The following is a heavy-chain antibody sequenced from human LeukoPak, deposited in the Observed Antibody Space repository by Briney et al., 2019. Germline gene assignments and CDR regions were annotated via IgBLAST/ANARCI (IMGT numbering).Heavy chain of an antibody. D-gene: IGHD2-15*01. Sequence: GGSLRLSCAASGFTFSSYSMNWVRQAPGKGLEWVSSISSSGTYIYYADSVKGRFTISRDNAKSSLYLQMNSLRAEDTAVYYCARDRPVVAGTGAIDYWGQGTLATVSS. V-gene: IGHV3-21*01. J-gene: IGHJ4*02. CDR2: ISSSGTYI. CDR1: GFTFSSYS. CDR3: ARDRPVVAGTGAIDY.